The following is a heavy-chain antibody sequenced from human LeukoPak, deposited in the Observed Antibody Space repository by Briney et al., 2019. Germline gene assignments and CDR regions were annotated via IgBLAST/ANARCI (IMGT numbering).Heavy chain of an antibody. CDR2: ISSSSSYT. D-gene: IGHD5-12*01. J-gene: IGHJ4*02. CDR1: GFTFSSYE. CDR3: ARGHNIVATKPYFDY. Sequence: GGSLRLSCAASGFTFSSYEMNWVRQAPGKGLEWVSYISSSSSYTNYADSVKGRFTISRDNAKNSLYLQMNSLRAEDTAVYYCARGHNIVATKPYFDYWGQGTLVTVSS. V-gene: IGHV3-48*03.